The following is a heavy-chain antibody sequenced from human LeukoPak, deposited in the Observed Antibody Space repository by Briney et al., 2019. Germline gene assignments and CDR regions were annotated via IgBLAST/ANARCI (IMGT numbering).Heavy chain of an antibody. CDR1: GYTFTSYD. D-gene: IGHD2-15*01. J-gene: IGHJ6*03. V-gene: IGHV1-8*01. CDR3: ARGRHCSGGSCSFWYYYYYYMDV. CDR2: MNPNSGNT. Sequence: EASVKVSCKASGYTFTSYDVNWVRQATGQGLEWMGWMNPNSGNTGYAQKFQGRVTMTRNTSISTAYMELSSLRSEDTAVYYCARGRHCSGGSCSFWYYYYYYMDVWGKGTTVTVSS.